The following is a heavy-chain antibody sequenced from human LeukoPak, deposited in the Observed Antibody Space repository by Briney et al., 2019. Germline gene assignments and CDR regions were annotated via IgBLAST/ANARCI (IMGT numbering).Heavy chain of an antibody. CDR2: IYHSGST. J-gene: IGHJ4*02. CDR1: GYSISSGNY. CDR3: ARDSWGNFDY. Sequence: SETLSLTCTVSGYSISSGNYWGWIRQPPGKGLEWIGSIYHSGSTYYNPSLKSRVTISVDTSKNQFSLKLSSVTAADTAVYYCARDSWGNFDYWGQGTLVTVSS. V-gene: IGHV4-38-2*02. D-gene: IGHD3-16*01.